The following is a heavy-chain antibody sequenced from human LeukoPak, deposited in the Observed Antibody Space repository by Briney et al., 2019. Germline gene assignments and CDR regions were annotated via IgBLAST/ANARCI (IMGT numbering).Heavy chain of an antibody. Sequence: SETLSLTCTVSGSSISSYYWSWIRQPPGKGLEWIGYIYYSGSTNYNPSLKSRVTISVDTSKNQFSLKLSSVTAADTAVYYCARGGYDSLYFDYWGQGTLVTVSS. CDR1: GSSISSYY. CDR3: ARGGYDSLYFDY. CDR2: IYYSGST. V-gene: IGHV4-59*08. D-gene: IGHD5-12*01. J-gene: IGHJ4*02.